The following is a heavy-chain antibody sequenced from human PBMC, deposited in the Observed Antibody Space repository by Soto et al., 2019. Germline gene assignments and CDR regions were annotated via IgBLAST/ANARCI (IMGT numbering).Heavy chain of an antibody. CDR2: ISGSGAST. D-gene: IGHD3-9*01. V-gene: IGHV3-23*01. Sequence: GGSLRLSCAASGFTSSSYGMHWFRQDPGKGLEWVSAISGSGASTYYADSVKGRFTISRDNSKNTLYLQMNSLSAEDTAVYYCAHFDWFIDYWGQGTLVTVSS. J-gene: IGHJ4*02. CDR3: AHFDWFIDY. CDR1: GFTSSSYG.